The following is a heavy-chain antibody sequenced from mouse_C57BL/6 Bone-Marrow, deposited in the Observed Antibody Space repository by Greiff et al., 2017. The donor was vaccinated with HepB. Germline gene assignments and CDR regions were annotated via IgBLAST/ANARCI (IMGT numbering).Heavy chain of an antibody. V-gene: IGHV1-26*01. Sequence: VQLQQSGPELVKPGASVKISCKASGYTFTDYYMNWVKQSHGKSLEWIGDINPNNGGTSYNQKFKGKATLTVDKSSSTAYMELRSLTSEDSAVYYCASFLITTVPKGFDYWGQGTTLTVSS. CDR3: ASFLITTVPKGFDY. J-gene: IGHJ2*01. CDR2: INPNNGGT. D-gene: IGHD1-1*01. CDR1: GYTFTDYY.